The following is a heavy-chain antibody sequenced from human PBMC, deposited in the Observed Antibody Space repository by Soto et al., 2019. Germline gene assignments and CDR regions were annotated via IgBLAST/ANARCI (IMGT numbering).Heavy chain of an antibody. CDR3: AKGIASKTRPLGKYFDL. D-gene: IGHD6-13*01. V-gene: IGHV3-23*01. CDR2: ISGSGGST. CDR1: GFTFSSYA. Sequence: EVQLLEPGGGLVQPGGSLRLSCAASGFTFSSYAMSWVRQAPGKGLEWVSAISGSGGSTYYADSVKGRFTISRDNSKNTLYVQMDSLRAEDTAVYYCAKGIASKTRPLGKYFDLWGRGTLVTVSS. J-gene: IGHJ2*01.